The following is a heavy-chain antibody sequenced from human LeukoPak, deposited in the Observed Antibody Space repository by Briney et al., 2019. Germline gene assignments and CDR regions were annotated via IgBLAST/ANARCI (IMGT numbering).Heavy chain of an antibody. CDR1: GYTFTDYY. D-gene: IGHD3/OR15-3a*01. J-gene: IGHJ4*02. Sequence: ASVKVSCKASGYTFTDYYVHWVRQAPGQGLEWLGWINTITGGTNYGQKFQGRVTMTRDTSITTAYMELSSLKSDDTAVYYCARAWTGYLLQRFDYWGQGTLVTVSS. CDR2: INTITGGT. CDR3: ARAWTGYLLQRFDY. V-gene: IGHV1-2*02.